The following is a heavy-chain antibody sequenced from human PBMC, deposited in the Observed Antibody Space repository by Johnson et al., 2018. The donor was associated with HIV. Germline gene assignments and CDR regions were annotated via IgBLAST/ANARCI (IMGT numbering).Heavy chain of an antibody. CDR3: ANSDSSEMKLGAFDI. Sequence: QVQLVESGGGVVQPGGSLRLSCVASGFSFSHYGMHWVRQGPGKGLEWVAFIPYDGSKTYYGDSVKGRLTISRDNSKNTLYLKMNSLRAEDTAVYYCANSDSSEMKLGAFDIWGQGTMVTVS. CDR1: GFSFSHYG. D-gene: IGHD2-21*01. CDR2: IPYDGSKT. J-gene: IGHJ3*02. V-gene: IGHV3-30*02.